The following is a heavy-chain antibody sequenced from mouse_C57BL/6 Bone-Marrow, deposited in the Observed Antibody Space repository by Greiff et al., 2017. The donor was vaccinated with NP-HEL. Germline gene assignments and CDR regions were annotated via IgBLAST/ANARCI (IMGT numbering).Heavy chain of an antibody. CDR3: ARDASPYYGSSYPFAY. CDR2: SRNKANDYTT. Sequence: EVQRVESGGGLVQSGRSLRLSCATSGFTFSDFYMEWVRQAPGKGLEWIAASRNKANDYTTEYSASVKGRFIVSRDTSQSILYLQMNALGAEETAIYYCARDASPYYGSSYPFAYWGQGTLVTVSA. CDR1: GFTFSDFY. V-gene: IGHV7-1*01. J-gene: IGHJ3*01. D-gene: IGHD1-1*01.